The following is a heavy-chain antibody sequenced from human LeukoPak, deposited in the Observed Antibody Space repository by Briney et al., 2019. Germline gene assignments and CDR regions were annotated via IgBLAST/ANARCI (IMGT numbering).Heavy chain of an antibody. V-gene: IGHV3-48*04. CDR3: ARDTSYDSSGYTIDY. J-gene: IGHJ4*02. D-gene: IGHD3-22*01. CDR2: ISSSGSTI. CDR1: GFTFSNYG. Sequence: GGSLRLSCAASGFTFSNYGMSWVRQAPGKGREWVSYISSSGSTIYYADSVKGRFTISRDNAKNSLYLQMNSLRAEDTALYYCARDTSYDSSGYTIDYWGQGTLVTVSS.